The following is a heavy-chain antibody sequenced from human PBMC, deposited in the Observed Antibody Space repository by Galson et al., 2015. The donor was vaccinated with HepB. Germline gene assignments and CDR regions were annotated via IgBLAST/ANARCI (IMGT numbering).Heavy chain of an antibody. Sequence: SVKVSCKASGGTFSSYAISWVRQAPGQGLEWMGGIIPIFGTANYAQKFQGRVTITADKSTSTAYMELSSLRAEDTAVYYCARAPPPYYYYGMDVWGQGTTVTVSS. CDR2: IIPIFGTA. CDR3: ARAPPPYYYYGMDV. J-gene: IGHJ6*02. CDR1: GGTFSSYA. V-gene: IGHV1-69*06.